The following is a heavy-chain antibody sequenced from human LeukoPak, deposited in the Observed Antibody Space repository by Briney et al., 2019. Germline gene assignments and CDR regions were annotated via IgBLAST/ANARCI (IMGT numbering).Heavy chain of an antibody. CDR1: GGSITSYY. D-gene: IGHD7-27*01. Sequence: SQTLSLTCTLSGGSITSYYCSWIRQPPGKGLEWIGYIYYSGSTNYNPSLKSRVTISVDTSKNQFSLKLSSVTAADTAVYYCASIKWGSDYYYGMDVWGQGTTVTVSS. V-gene: IGHV4-59*01. CDR3: ASIKWGSDYYYGMDV. CDR2: IYYSGST. J-gene: IGHJ6*02.